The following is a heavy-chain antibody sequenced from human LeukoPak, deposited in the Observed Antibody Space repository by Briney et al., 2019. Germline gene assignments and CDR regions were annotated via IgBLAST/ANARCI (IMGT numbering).Heavy chain of an antibody. D-gene: IGHD3-9*01. CDR3: ARTNYDILTGLRYFDY. CDR2: IYYSGST. V-gene: IGHV4-31*03. CDR1: GGSISSGGYY. Sequence: SQTLSLTCTVSGGSISSGGYYWSWIRQHPGKGLEWIGYIYYSGSTYYNPSLKSRVTISVDTSKNQFSLKLSSVTAADTAVYYCARTNYDILTGLRYFDYWGQGTLVTVSS. J-gene: IGHJ4*02.